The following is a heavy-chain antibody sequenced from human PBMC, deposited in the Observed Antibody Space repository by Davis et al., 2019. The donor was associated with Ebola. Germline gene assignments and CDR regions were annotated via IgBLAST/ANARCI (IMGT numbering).Heavy chain of an antibody. D-gene: IGHD3-10*01. CDR3: ARDGRLLWFGESRIDYYYYGMDV. V-gene: IGHV3-33*08. J-gene: IGHJ6*04. CDR2: IWYDGSNK. Sequence: GGSLRLSCAASGFTFINYWMHWVRQAPGKGLEWVAVIWYDGSNKYYADSVKGRFTISRDNSKNTLYLQMNSLRAEDTAVYYCARDGRLLWFGESRIDYYYYGMDVWGKGTTVTVSS. CDR1: GFTFINYW.